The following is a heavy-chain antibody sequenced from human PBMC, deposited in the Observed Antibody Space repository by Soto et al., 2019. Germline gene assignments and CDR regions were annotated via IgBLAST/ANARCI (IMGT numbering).Heavy chain of an antibody. Sequence: PGGSLRLSCAASGFTFSSYGMHWVRQAPGKGLEWVAVISYDGSNKYYADSVKGRFTISRDNSKNTLYLQMNSLRAEHTAVYYCAKDLDYYDSSGLPSDYWGQGTLVTVSS. J-gene: IGHJ4*02. CDR2: ISYDGSNK. D-gene: IGHD3-22*01. CDR3: AKDLDYYDSSGLPSDY. V-gene: IGHV3-30*18. CDR1: GFTFSSYG.